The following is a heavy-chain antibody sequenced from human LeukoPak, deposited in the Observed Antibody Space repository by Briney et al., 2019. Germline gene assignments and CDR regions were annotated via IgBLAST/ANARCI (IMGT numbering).Heavy chain of an antibody. CDR1: GGSFSGYY. V-gene: IGHV4-34*01. Sequence: PSETLSLTCAVYGGSFSGYYWSWIRQPPGKGLEWIREINHSGSTNYNPSLKSRVTISVDTSKNQFSLKLSSVTAADTAVYYCARGRITIFGEFIDYWGQGTLVTVSS. CDR2: INHSGST. CDR3: ARGRITIFGEFIDY. J-gene: IGHJ4*02. D-gene: IGHD3-3*01.